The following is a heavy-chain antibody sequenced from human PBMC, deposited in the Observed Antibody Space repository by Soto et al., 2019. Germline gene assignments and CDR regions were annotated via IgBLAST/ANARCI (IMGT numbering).Heavy chain of an antibody. J-gene: IGHJ4*02. CDR2: IKQDGSET. Sequence: EVQLVESGGGLVQPGGSLRLSCGASGFTFSSYWMNWVRQAPGKGLEWVANIKQDGSETSYVDSVKGRFTISRDNAKNSLYLQMNSLRAEDTAVYYCARVDATAWYTRDYWGQGTLVTVSS. D-gene: IGHD6-13*01. CDR3: ARVDATAWYTRDY. CDR1: GFTFSSYW. V-gene: IGHV3-7*01.